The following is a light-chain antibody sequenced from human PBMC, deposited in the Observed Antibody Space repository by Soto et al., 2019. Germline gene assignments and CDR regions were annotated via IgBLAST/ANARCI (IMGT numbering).Light chain of an antibody. CDR1: SSNIGAGYD. J-gene: IGLJ2*01. V-gene: IGLV1-40*01. Sequence: QSVLTQPPSVSGAPGQRVTISCTGSSSNIGAGYDVHWYQQLPGTAPKLLIYGNSNRPSGVPDRFSGSQSGTSASLAIIGLQAEDEADYYCQSYDSSLSVVFGGGTKLTVL. CDR3: QSYDSSLSVV. CDR2: GNS.